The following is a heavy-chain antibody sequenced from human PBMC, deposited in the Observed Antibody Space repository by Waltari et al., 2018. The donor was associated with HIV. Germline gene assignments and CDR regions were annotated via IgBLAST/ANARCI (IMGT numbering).Heavy chain of an antibody. CDR3: ARDSSGWYFRTESSGGLDV. Sequence: EVSLLESGGGLVQPGGYLGTACAASGFAFGSHAVTWARPAPGKGREWVAAISDTGSGVYYADSVKSRFTSSRDNSKNTLFLHMTSLRDEDTAVYFCARDSSGWYFRTESSGGLDVWGQGTTVTVSS. J-gene: IGHJ6*02. CDR2: ISDTGSGV. V-gene: IGHV3-23*01. CDR1: GFAFGSHA. D-gene: IGHD6-19*01.